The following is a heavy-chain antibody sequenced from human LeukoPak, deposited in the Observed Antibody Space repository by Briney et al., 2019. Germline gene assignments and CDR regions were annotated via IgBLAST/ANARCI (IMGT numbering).Heavy chain of an antibody. CDR3: ASDRVFYGLDV. J-gene: IGHJ6*02. CDR1: GFTLSTFS. V-gene: IGHV3-48*04. Sequence: GGSLRLSCAASGFTLSTFSMNWVRQAPGKGLEWVSYISTSGTIYDADSVKGRFTISRDNARNTLYPQMNSLRPEDTAIYYCASDRVFYGLDVWGQGTTVTVSS. CDR2: ISTSGTI.